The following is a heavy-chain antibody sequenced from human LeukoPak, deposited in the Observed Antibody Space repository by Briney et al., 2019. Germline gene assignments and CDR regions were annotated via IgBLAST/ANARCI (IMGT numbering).Heavy chain of an antibody. Sequence: GGSLRLSCGASGFTFSTSGMNWVRQAPGKGLGWVSYISSSSSNTQYADSVKGRFTISRDNPKNSLYLQMNSLRDEDTAVYYCARDGYGSGGYLEAGGQGTLVTVSS. CDR1: GFTFSTSG. CDR3: ARDGYGSGGYLEA. V-gene: IGHV3-48*02. D-gene: IGHD3-10*01. CDR2: ISSSSSNT. J-gene: IGHJ4*02.